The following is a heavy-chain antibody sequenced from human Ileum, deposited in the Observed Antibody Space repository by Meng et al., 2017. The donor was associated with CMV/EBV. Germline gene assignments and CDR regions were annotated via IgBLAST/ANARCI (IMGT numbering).Heavy chain of an antibody. V-gene: IGHV3-33*06. Sequence: GSGLSFGSNGMHWVRQAPGKGLGWVAVVWYDETNKCYEDSVGGGFTISRNNSKNTLYQQMSNLRAEDTAVYYCAKSASEFQQLQFDYWGQGTLVTVSS. D-gene: IGHD6-13*01. CDR1: GLSFGSNG. J-gene: IGHJ4*02. CDR3: AKSASEFQQLQFDY. CDR2: VWYDETNK.